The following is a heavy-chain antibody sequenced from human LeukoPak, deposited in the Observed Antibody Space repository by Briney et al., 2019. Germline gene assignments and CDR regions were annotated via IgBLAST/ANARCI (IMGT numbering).Heavy chain of an antibody. D-gene: IGHD6-19*01. CDR1: GYTFTSYG. J-gene: IGHJ4*02. CDR2: ISAYNGNT. CDR3: ARDGRIAVAAH. V-gene: IGHV1-18*04. Sequence: ASVKVFCQASGYTFTSYGLSWVRQAPGQGLEWMGWISAYNGNTNYAQKLQGRVTMTTDTSTSTAYMELRSLRSDDTAVYYCARDGRIAVAAHWGQGTLVTVSS.